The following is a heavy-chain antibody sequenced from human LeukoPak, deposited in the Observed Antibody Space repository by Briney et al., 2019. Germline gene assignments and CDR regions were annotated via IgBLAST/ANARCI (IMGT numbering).Heavy chain of an antibody. J-gene: IGHJ6*03. D-gene: IGHD2-21*02. Sequence: SPSETLSLTCNVSGGSFNGYYWTWIRQPPGKGLEWIAEINHIGTTNHNPSLKSRVSVSTDTSKNQFFLRLTSVTAADTALYYCARLVVTAPQNHYYMDVWGEGTTVTVSS. CDR2: INHIGTT. V-gene: IGHV4-34*01. CDR3: ARLVVTAPQNHYYMDV. CDR1: GGSFNGYY.